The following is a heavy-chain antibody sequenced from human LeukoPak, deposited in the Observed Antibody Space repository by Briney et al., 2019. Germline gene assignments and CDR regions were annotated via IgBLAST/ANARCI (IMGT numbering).Heavy chain of an antibody. CDR1: GYTFTVYY. CDR3: ARYYYGSGGSNWFDP. CDR2: INPNSGGT. Sequence: ASVKVSCKASGYTFTVYYMHWVRQAPGQGLEWMGWINPNSGGTNYAQKFQGRVTMTRDTSISTAYMELSRLRSDDTAVYYCARYYYGSGGSNWFDPWGQGTLVTVSS. V-gene: IGHV1-2*02. J-gene: IGHJ5*02. D-gene: IGHD3-10*01.